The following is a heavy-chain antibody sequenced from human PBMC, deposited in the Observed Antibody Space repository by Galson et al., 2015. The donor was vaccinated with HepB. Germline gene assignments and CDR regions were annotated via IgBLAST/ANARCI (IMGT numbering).Heavy chain of an antibody. CDR1: GYSFTGYY. CDR2: INPKSGGT. V-gene: IGHV1-2*06. D-gene: IGHD4-17*01. J-gene: IGHJ6*03. CDR3: ARDAGPTDYYYYYMDV. Sequence: SVKVSCKAYGYSFTGYYMHWVRQAPGQGLEWMRRINPKSGGTNYAQKFQGRVTMTRDTSITTVYMDLSRLISDDTAVYYCARDAGPTDYYYYYMDVWGKGTTVTVSS.